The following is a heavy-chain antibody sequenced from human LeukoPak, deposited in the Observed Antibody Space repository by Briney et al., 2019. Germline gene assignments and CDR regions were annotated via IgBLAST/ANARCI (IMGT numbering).Heavy chain of an antibody. CDR1: GFSFSNYW. Sequence: PGGSLRLSCVASGFSFSNYWMTWVRQAPGKGLEWVADINQNGGQSYYVDSVKGRFTLSRDNAKNSLFLQLNSLRAEDTAVYYCVKNSGWYCLDYWGQGITVIVSS. J-gene: IGHJ4*02. D-gene: IGHD6-13*01. CDR3: VKNSGWYCLDY. CDR2: INQNGGQS. V-gene: IGHV3-7*03.